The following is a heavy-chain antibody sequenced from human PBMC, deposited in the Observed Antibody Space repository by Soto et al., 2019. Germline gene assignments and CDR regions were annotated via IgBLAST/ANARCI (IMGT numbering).Heavy chain of an antibody. J-gene: IGHJ5*02. D-gene: IGHD3-22*01. CDR1: GGSISSYY. CDR2: IYYSGST. CDR3: ARHSAAWFWWFDP. Sequence: PSETLSLTCTVSGGSISSYYWSWIRQPPGKGLEWIGYIYYSGSTNYNPSLKSRVTISVDTSKNQFSLKLSSVTAADTAVYYCARHSAAWFWWFDPWGQGTLVTVSS. V-gene: IGHV4-59*08.